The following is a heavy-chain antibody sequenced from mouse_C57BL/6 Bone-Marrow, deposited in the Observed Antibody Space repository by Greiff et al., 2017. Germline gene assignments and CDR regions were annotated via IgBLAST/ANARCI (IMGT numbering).Heavy chain of an antibody. CDR2: IYPGNSDT. CDR3: ARGGLLWSRYAMAY. CDR1: GYTFTSYW. Sequence: VQLQQSGTVLARPGASVKMSCKTSGYTFTSYWMHWVKQRPGQGLEWIGAIYPGNSDTSYNQKFKGKAKLTAATSASTAYMELSSLTNEDSAVYYCARGGLLWSRYAMAYWGQGTTVTVSA. V-gene: IGHV1-5*01. D-gene: IGHD2-1*01. J-gene: IGHJ4*01.